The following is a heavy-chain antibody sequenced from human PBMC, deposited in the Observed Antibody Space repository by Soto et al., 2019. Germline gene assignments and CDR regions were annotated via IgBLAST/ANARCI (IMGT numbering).Heavy chain of an antibody. Sequence: GGSLRLSCAASGFTFSDYFMDWVRQAPGKGLEWVGRIRNRPNGYSTEYGASVKGRFTMSRDDSSNSVFLQMNSLKTDDTAIYYCDRGYYYSYRSRSFDYWGKGILVTVSS. CDR2: IRNRPNGYST. CDR3: DRGYYYSYRSRSFDY. V-gene: IGHV3-72*01. D-gene: IGHD5-18*01. CDR1: GFTFSDYF. J-gene: IGHJ4*02.